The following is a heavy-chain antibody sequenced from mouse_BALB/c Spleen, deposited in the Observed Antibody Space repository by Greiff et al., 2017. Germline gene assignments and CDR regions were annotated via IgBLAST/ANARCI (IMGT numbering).Heavy chain of an antibody. CDR3: ARGIDYYGSSLDY. CDR1: GFTFSSYA. Sequence: EVMLVESGGGLVKPGGSLKLSCAASGFTFSSYAMSWVRQTPEKRLEWVASISSGGSTYYPDSVKGRFTISRDNARNILYLQMSSLRSEDTAMYYCARGIDYYGSSLDYWGQGTTLTVSS. D-gene: IGHD1-1*01. J-gene: IGHJ2*01. V-gene: IGHV5-6-5*01. CDR2: ISSGGST.